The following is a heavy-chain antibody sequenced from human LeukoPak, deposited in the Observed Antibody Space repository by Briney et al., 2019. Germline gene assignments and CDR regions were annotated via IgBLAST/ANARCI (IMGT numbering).Heavy chain of an antibody. CDR1: GGSISSYY. Sequence: SETLSPTCTVSGGSISSYYWSWIRQPPGKGLEWIGYIYYSGSTNYNPSLKSRVTISVDTSKNQFSLKLSSVTAADTAVYYCARVHYGAFDIWGQGTMVTVSS. CDR2: IYYSGST. V-gene: IGHV4-59*01. D-gene: IGHD4-17*01. CDR3: ARVHYGAFDI. J-gene: IGHJ3*02.